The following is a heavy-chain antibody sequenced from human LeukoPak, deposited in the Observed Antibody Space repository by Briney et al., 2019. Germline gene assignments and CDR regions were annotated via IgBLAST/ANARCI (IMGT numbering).Heavy chain of an antibody. CDR3: AATIAVAGISYYYYGMDV. CDR1: GFTFCSNA. Sequence: GGYLRLSCAASGFTFCSNAMSWVRQAQGKGLEWISAISGSGGSTYYADSVKGRFTISRDNSKNTLYLQMNSLRAEDTAVYYCAATIAVAGISYYYYGMDVWGQGTTVTVSS. J-gene: IGHJ6*02. V-gene: IGHV3-23*01. D-gene: IGHD6-19*01. CDR2: ISGSGGST.